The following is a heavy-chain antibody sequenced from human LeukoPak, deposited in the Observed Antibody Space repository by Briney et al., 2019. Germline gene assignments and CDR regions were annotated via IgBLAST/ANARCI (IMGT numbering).Heavy chain of an antibody. D-gene: IGHD5-18*01. Sequence: ASVKVSCKASGYTFTSYAMNWVRQAPGQGLEWMGWINTNTGNPTYAQGFTGRFVLSLDTSVSTAYLQISSLKAEDTAVYYCARDRRPLGLIQLWLQYYYMDVWGKGTTVTVSS. CDR2: INTNTGNP. J-gene: IGHJ6*03. CDR3: ARDRRPLGLIQLWLQYYYMDV. CDR1: GYTFTSYA. V-gene: IGHV7-4-1*02.